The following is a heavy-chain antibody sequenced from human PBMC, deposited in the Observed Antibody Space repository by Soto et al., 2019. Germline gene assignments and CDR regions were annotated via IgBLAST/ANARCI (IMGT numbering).Heavy chain of an antibody. CDR1: GFILSSYA. J-gene: IGHJ6*02. Sequence: DVQLLESGGDLVQPGGSLRLSCTASGFILSSYAMSWVRQAPGKGLEWVSRVSAGGDMKYNSDSVKGRFTISRDNSNNALFLQMNSLRIEDTALYYCARGDSGGSGSPASYYYSGLDVWGQGTTVTVS. CDR2: VSAGGDMK. V-gene: IGHV3-23*01. D-gene: IGHD2-15*01. CDR3: ARGDSGGSGSPASYYYSGLDV.